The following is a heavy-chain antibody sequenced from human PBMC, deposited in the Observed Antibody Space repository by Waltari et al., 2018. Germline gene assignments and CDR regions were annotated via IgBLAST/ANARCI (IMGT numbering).Heavy chain of an antibody. CDR2: INHSGST. CDR3: ARGLPPYYYGSGKYGMDV. J-gene: IGHJ6*02. Sequence: QVQLQQWGAGLLKPSETLSLTCAVYGGSFSGFYWSWIRQPPGKGLEWIGEINHSGSTNYNPPLKCRVAISLDPSKNQFSLKLSSVTAADTAVYYCARGLPPYYYGSGKYGMDVWGQGTTFTVSS. CDR1: GGSFSGFY. D-gene: IGHD3-10*01. V-gene: IGHV4-34*01.